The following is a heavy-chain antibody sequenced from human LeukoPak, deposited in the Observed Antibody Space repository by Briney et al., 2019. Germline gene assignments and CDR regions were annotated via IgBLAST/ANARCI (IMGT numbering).Heavy chain of an antibody. CDR2: ISSSSSYI. D-gene: IGHD2-2*01. V-gene: IGHV3-21*01. Sequence: GGCLRLSSAASGFTFSSYSMNSVRHAPAKGLEWGSSISSSSSYIYYADSVKGRFTISRDTAKNSLYLQMNSLRAEDTAVYYCARGCSSTSCYGQYMDVWGKGTTVTVSS. CDR1: GFTFSSYS. J-gene: IGHJ6*03. CDR3: ARGCSSTSCYGQYMDV.